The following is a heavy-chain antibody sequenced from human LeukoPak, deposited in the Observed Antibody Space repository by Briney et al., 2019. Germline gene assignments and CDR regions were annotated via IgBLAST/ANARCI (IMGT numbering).Heavy chain of an antibody. J-gene: IGHJ5*02. CDR1: GFTFSSYW. CDR2: INSDGSST. V-gene: IGHV3-74*01. Sequence: GGSLRLSCAASGFTFSSYWMHWVRQAPGKGLVWVSRINSDGSSTSYANSVKGRFTISRDNAKNTLYLQMNSLRAEDTAVYYCASDPRYCSGGSYYGFDPWGQGTLVTVSS. D-gene: IGHD2-15*01. CDR3: ASDPRYCSGGSYYGFDP.